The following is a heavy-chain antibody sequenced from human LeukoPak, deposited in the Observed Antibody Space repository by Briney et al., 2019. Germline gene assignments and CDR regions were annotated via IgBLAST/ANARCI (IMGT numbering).Heavy chain of an antibody. J-gene: IGHJ4*02. CDR2: ISSSSSYI. CDR3: ARGAAGTRGHDY. V-gene: IGHV3-21*04. Sequence: GGSLRLSCAASGFTFSSYSMNWVRQAPGKGLEWVSSISSSSSYIYYADSVKGRFTISRDNSKNTLYLQMNSLRAEDTAVYYCARGAAGTRGHDYWGQGTLVTVSS. D-gene: IGHD6-13*01. CDR1: GFTFSSYS.